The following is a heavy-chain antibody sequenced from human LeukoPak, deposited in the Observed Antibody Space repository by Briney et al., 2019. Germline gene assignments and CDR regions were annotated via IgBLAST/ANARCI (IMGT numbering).Heavy chain of an antibody. CDR1: GFTFSSYA. V-gene: IGHV3-23*01. CDR2: ISGSGGST. CDR3: AKDGAGRWLQPLYYYYMDV. J-gene: IGHJ6*03. Sequence: GGSLRLSCAASGFTFSSYAMSWVRQAPGKGLEWVSAISGSGGSTYYADSVKGRFTISRDNSKNTLYLQMNSLRAEDTAVYYCAKDGAGRWLQPLYYYYMDVWGKGTTDTVSS. D-gene: IGHD5-24*01.